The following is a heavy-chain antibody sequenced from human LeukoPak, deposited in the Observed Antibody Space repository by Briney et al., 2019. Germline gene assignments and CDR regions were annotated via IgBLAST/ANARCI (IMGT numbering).Heavy chain of an antibody. CDR3: ARLSSGWYGDFDY. CDR1: GFTFSSYW. CDR2: IKQDGSEK. Sequence: GGSLRLSCGASGFTFSSYWMSWVRQAPGKGLEWVANIKQDGSEKYYVDSVKGRFTISRDNAQNSLHLQMNSLRAEDTAVYYCARLSSGWYGDFDYWGQGTLVTVSS. J-gene: IGHJ4*02. V-gene: IGHV3-7*03. D-gene: IGHD6-19*01.